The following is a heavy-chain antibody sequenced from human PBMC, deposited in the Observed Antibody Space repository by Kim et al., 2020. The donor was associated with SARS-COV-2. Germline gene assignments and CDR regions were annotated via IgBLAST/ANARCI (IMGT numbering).Heavy chain of an antibody. CDR3: ARDLPGTAPSADGIGTYGMDV. CDR2: INPSGGST. Sequence: ASVKVSCKASGYTFTSYYMHWVRQAPGQGLEWMGIINPSGGSTSYAQKFQGRVTMTRDTSTSTVYMELSSLRSEDTAVYYCARDLPGTAPSADGIGTYGMDVWGQGTTVTVSS. CDR1: GYTFTSYY. V-gene: IGHV1-46*01. D-gene: IGHD1-1*01. J-gene: IGHJ6*02.